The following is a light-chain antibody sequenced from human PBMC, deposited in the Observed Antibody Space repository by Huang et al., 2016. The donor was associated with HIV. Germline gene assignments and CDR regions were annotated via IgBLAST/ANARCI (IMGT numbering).Light chain of an antibody. J-gene: IGKJ1*01. CDR2: KIS. V-gene: IGKV1-5*03. Sequence: DIQLTQSPSTLSASVGDRLTTTCRASQNISSWLAWYQQKPGKAPKLLIYKISSLESGGPSRCSGSGSGTKFTLTINSLQPDDIGTYYCQYGETFGQGSKVEVK. CDR3: QYGET. CDR1: QNISSW.